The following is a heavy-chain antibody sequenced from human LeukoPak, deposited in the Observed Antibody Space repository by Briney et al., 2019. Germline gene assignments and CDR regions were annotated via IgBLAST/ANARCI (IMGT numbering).Heavy chain of an antibody. Sequence: EASVKVSCKASGGTFSSYAISWVRQAPGQGLEWMGRIIPILGIANYAQKFQGRVTITADKSTSTAYMELSSLRSEDTAVYYCAREGGGPLRKTGMDVWGQGTTVTVSS. CDR1: GGTFSSYA. CDR3: AREGGGPLRKTGMDV. V-gene: IGHV1-69*04. CDR2: IIPILGIA. J-gene: IGHJ6*02. D-gene: IGHD2-15*01.